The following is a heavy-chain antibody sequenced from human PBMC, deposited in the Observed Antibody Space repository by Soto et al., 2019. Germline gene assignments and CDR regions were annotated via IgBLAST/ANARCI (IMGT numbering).Heavy chain of an antibody. J-gene: IGHJ4*02. Sequence: PSETLSLTCTVSGGSISSYYWSWIRQPAGKGLEWIGRIYTSGSTNYNPSLKSRVTMSVDTSKNQFSLKLTSVTAADTAVYYCARRGSRSTSALPSYDYWGQGILVTVS. CDR3: ARRGSRSTSALPSYDY. CDR2: IYTSGST. D-gene: IGHD1-26*01. CDR1: GGSISSYY. V-gene: IGHV4-4*07.